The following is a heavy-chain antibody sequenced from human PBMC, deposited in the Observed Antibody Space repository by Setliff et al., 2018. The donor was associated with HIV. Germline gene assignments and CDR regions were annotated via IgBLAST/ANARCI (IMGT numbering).Heavy chain of an antibody. CDR3: AREPPSSNPTLQYAFDL. Sequence: ASVKVSCKASGYTFSDYYLHWVRQAPGQAIEWMGWINPNGNTKNHHKFEGRITMTTDTPTTTAFMELRSLTSDDTAVYFCAREPPSSNPTLQYAFDLWGQGTMVTVSS. D-gene: IGHD4-4*01. CDR2: INPNGNT. J-gene: IGHJ3*01. V-gene: IGHV1-18*04. CDR1: GYTFSDYY.